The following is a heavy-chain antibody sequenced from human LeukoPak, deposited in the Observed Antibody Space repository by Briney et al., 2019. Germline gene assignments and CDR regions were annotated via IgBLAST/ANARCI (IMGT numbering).Heavy chain of an antibody. D-gene: IGHD6-19*01. CDR2: IYSGGST. CDR3: ARDSVAGHGY. J-gene: IGHJ4*02. V-gene: IGHV3-53*01. Sequence: GGSLRLSCAASGFAFSNAYMNWVRQAPGKGLEWVSVIYSGGSTYYADSVKGRFTISRDNSKNTLYLQMNSLRAEDTAVYYCARDSVAGHGYWGQGTLVTVSS. CDR1: GFAFSNAY.